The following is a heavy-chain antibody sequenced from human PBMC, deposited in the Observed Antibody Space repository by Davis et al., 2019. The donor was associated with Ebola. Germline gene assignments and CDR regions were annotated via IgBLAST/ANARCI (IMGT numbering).Heavy chain of an antibody. Sequence: GGSLRLSCSASGFIFSTYVMSWVRQAPGKGLEWVSTLGTSADTYYADSVKGRFTISRDKSKDTLFLQMNSLRHEDTAVYHCARGAPPTFYYYGVDVWGQGTTVIVSS. J-gene: IGHJ6*01. CDR2: LGTSADT. CDR3: ARGAPPTFYYYGVDV. V-gene: IGHV3-23*01. CDR1: GFIFSTYV.